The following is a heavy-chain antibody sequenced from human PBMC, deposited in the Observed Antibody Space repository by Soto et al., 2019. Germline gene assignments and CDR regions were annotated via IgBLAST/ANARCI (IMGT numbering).Heavy chain of an antibody. CDR3: AKKRGSYSKGQRSYYYYGMDV. J-gene: IGHJ6*02. Sequence: PGGSLRLSCAASGFTFSSYAMSWVRQAPGKGLEWVSAISGSGGSTYYADSVKGRFTISRDNSKNTLYLQMNSLRAEDTAVYYCAKKRGSYSKGQRSYYYYGMDVWGQGTTVTVSS. D-gene: IGHD4-4*01. CDR1: GFTFSSYA. V-gene: IGHV3-23*01. CDR2: ISGSGGST.